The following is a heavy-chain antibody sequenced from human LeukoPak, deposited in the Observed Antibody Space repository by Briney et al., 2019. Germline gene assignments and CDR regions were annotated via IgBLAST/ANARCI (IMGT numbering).Heavy chain of an antibody. CDR1: GYTFTSYG. CDR2: ISTYNGNT. CDR3: ARKVSWSGYCDY. J-gene: IGHJ4*02. V-gene: IGHV1-18*01. Sequence: GASVKASCTAFGYTFTSYGISWVRQAPGQGLEWMGWISTYNGNTKYGQKFQGRVTMTADTSTSTAYMELRSLRSDDTAVYYCARKVSWSGYCDYWGQGTLVTVSS. D-gene: IGHD3-3*01.